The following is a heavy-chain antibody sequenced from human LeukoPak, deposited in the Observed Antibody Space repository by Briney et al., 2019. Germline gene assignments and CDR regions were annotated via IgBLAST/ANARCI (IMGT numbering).Heavy chain of an antibody. CDR1: GYTFTSYG. J-gene: IGHJ5*02. CDR3: ARVFGNPNWFDP. D-gene: IGHD3-10*02. Sequence: ASVTVSCKASGYTFTSYGISWVRQAPGQGVEWMGWISAYNGNTNYAQKLQGRVTMTTDTSTTTAYMELRSLRSDDTAVYYCARVFGNPNWFDPWGQGTLVTVSS. V-gene: IGHV1-18*01. CDR2: ISAYNGNT.